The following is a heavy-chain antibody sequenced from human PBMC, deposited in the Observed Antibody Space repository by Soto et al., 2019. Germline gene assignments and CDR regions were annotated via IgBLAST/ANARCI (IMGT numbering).Heavy chain of an antibody. CDR2: VNPILSMS. CDR3: ATSYGSGYRAFDY. V-gene: IGHV1-69*04. D-gene: IGHD3-10*01. Sequence: QVQLVQSGAEVKRPGSSVKVSCKASGDTFSFYSINWVRQAPGLGLEWMGRVNPILSMSNYAQRFQGRVTXTXPXXTRTAYMELSGLRSEDTAMYYCATSYGSGYRAFDYWGQGALVTVSS. J-gene: IGHJ4*02. CDR1: GDTFSFYS.